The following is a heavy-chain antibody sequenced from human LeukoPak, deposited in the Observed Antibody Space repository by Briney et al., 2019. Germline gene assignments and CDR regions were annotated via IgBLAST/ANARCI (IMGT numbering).Heavy chain of an antibody. V-gene: IGHV3-21*01. CDR3: ARDRYSSSWRPYDY. Sequence: GGSLRLSCAVSGFTFHNYAMHWVRQAPGKGLEWVSSISSSSSYIYYADSVKGRFTISRDNAKNSLYLQMNSLRAEDTAVYYCARDRYSSSWRPYDYWGQGTLVTVPS. J-gene: IGHJ4*02. CDR2: ISSSSSYI. D-gene: IGHD6-13*01. CDR1: GFTFHNYA.